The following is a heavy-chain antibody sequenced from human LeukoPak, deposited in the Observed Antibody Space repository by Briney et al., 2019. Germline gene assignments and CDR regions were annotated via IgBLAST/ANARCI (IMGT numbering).Heavy chain of an antibody. CDR3: SRIKGANDYMDV. J-gene: IGHJ6*03. Sequence: GGSLRLSCAASGFIFRSYGMHWVREAPGKGLEWVAFIRADGRNKDYAASLRGRFTISRDNSMNTLNLQMDSLRLEDTAVYYCSRIKGANDYMDVWGIGTTVMVS. CDR1: GFIFRSYG. D-gene: IGHD4/OR15-4a*01. V-gene: IGHV3-30*02. CDR2: IRADGRNK.